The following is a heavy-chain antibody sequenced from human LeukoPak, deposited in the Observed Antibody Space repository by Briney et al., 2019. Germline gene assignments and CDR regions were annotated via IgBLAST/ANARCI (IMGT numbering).Heavy chain of an antibody. CDR3: ARDLVSGIAAAGYNYYYYYGMDV. J-gene: IGHJ6*02. V-gene: IGHV4-59*01. Sequence: SETLSLTCTVSGGSIGSYYWSWIRQPPGKGLEWIGYIYYSGSTNYNPSLKSRVTISVDTSKNQFSLKLSSVTAADTAVYYCARDLVSGIAAAGYNYYYYYGMDVWGQGTTVTVSS. CDR2: IYYSGST. CDR1: GGSIGSYY. D-gene: IGHD6-13*01.